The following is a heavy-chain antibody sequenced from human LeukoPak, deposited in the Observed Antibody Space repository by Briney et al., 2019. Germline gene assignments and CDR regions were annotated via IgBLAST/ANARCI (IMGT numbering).Heavy chain of an antibody. J-gene: IGHJ6*03. V-gene: IGHV3-11*04. CDR2: ISSSGSTI. CDR3: AREDGYNSVAMDV. D-gene: IGHD5-24*01. CDR1: AFTFSDYY. Sequence: GGSLRLSCAASAFTFSDYYMSWIRQAPGRGLEWVPYISSSGSTIYYADSVKSRFTISRDNAKNSLYLQMNSLRAEDTAVYYCAREDGYNSVAMDVWGKGTTVTVSS.